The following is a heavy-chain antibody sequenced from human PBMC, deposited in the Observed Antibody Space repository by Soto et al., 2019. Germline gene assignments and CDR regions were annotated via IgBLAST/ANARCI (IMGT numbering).Heavy chain of an antibody. J-gene: IGHJ2*01. CDR2: ISGSGGST. D-gene: IGHD3-3*01. V-gene: IGHV3-23*01. Sequence: PGGSLRLSCAASGFTFSGYAMSWVRQAPGKGLEWVSAISGSGGSTYYADSVKGRFTISRDNSKNTLYLQMKSMRAEDTAVYYCANNDGIYHDFWSGYFTLDLGGRGIMV. CDR1: GFTFSGYA. CDR3: ANNDGIYHDFWSGYFTLDL.